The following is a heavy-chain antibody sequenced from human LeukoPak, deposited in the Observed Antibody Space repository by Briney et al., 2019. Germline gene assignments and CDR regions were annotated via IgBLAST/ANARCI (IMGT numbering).Heavy chain of an antibody. CDR3: AKNLHCSSTSCYVRGGDYYYYYGMDV. Sequence: GGSLRLSCAASGFTVSSNYMSWVRQAPGKGLEWVSVIYSGGSTYYADSVKGRFTISRDNSKNTLYLQMNSLRAEDTAVYYCAKNLHCSSTSCYVRGGDYYYYYGMDVWGQGTTVTVSS. V-gene: IGHV3-53*01. D-gene: IGHD2-2*01. CDR1: GFTVSSNY. CDR2: IYSGGST. J-gene: IGHJ6*02.